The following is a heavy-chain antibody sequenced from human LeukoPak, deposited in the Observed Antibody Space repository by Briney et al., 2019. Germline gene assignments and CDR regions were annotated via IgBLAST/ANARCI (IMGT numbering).Heavy chain of an antibody. D-gene: IGHD3-10*01. Sequence: PSETLSLTCTVSGGSFSGYYWSWIRQPPGKGLEWIGEINHSGSTNYNPSLKSRVTISVDTSKNQFTLKLSSVTAADTAVYYCARGRTANYYGSGSYYPNWGQGTLVTVSS. CDR1: GGSFSGYY. CDR2: INHSGST. CDR3: ARGRTANYYGSGSYYPN. V-gene: IGHV4-34*01. J-gene: IGHJ4*02.